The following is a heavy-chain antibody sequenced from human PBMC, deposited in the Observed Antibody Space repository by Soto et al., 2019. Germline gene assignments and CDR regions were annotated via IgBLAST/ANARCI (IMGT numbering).Heavy chain of an antibody. CDR3: AKDKDIPSFDI. CDR1: GFTFSSYG. V-gene: IGHV3-30*18. CDR2: ISYDGSNK. Sequence: GGSLRLSCAASGFTFSSYGMHWVRQAPGKGLEWVAVISYDGSNKYYADSVKGRFTISRDNSKNTLYLQMNSLRAEDTAVYYCAKDKDIPSFDIWYQETM. J-gene: IGHJ3*02.